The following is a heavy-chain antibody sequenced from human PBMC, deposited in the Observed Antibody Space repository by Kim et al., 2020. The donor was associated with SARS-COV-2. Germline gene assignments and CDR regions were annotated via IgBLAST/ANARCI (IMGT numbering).Heavy chain of an antibody. Sequence: GGSLRLSCAASGFTFSSYGMHWVRQAPGKGLEWVAVISYDGSNKYYADSVKGRFTISRDNSKNTLYLQMNSLRAEDTAVYYCAKDLRNPDYGDYGDFDY. CDR1: GFTFSSYG. V-gene: IGHV3-30*18. D-gene: IGHD4-17*01. CDR3: AKDLRNPDYGDYGDFDY. CDR2: ISYDGSNK. J-gene: IGHJ4*01.